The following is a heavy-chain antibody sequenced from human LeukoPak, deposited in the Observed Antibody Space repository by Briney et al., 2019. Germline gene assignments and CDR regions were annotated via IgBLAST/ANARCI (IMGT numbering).Heavy chain of an antibody. CDR2: INHSGST. CDR1: GGSFSGYY. D-gene: IGHD3-10*01. CDR3: ARGSWFGESLLSHFDY. Sequence: PSETLSLTCAVYGGSFSGYYWSWIRQPPGKGLEWIGEINHSGSTNYNPSLKSRVTISVDRSKNQFSLKLGSVTAADTAVYYCARGSWFGESLLSHFDYWGQGTLVTVSS. V-gene: IGHV4-34*01. J-gene: IGHJ4*02.